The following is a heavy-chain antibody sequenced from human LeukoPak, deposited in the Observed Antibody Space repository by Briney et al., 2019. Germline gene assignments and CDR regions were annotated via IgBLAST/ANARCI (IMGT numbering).Heavy chain of an antibody. J-gene: IGHJ4*02. CDR2: ISGNGGST. D-gene: IGHD5-18*01. Sequence: PGGSLRLSCAASGFTFNNYALSWVRQAPGRGLEWVSDISGNGGSTYYADSVKGRFSVSRDNSKNTLFLQMYSLRAEDTAVYYCAKNTGQTSEYSLGFNYWGQGTLVTVSS. CDR3: AKNTGQTSEYSLGFNY. CDR1: GFTFNNYA. V-gene: IGHV3-23*01.